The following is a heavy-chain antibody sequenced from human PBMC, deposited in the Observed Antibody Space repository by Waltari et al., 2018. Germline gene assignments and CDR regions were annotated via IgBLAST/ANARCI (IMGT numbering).Heavy chain of an antibody. Sequence: EVQLVESGGGLVQPGGSLRLSCEASGSTFGWSAMTWVRQVPGKGLEWLSAMSGVGGTIYYTDSVQGRFIISRDPSKNTLFLQLNSLRVEDTAVYFCAKSLSDPTVGGLDVWGQGTPVTVSS. CDR1: GSTFGWSA. V-gene: IGHV3-23*04. J-gene: IGHJ6*02. CDR3: AKSLSDPTVGGLDV. D-gene: IGHD1-26*01. CDR2: MSGVGGTI.